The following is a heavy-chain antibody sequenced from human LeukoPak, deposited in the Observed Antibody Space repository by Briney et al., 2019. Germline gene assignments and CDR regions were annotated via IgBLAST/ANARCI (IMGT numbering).Heavy chain of an antibody. V-gene: IGHV4-59*08. D-gene: IGHD6-13*01. Sequence: SETLSLTCTVSGGSISSYYWSWIRQPPGKGLEWIGYFYYSGSTNYNPSLKSRVTISVDTSKNQFSLKLSSVTAADTAVYYCARHLPAYSSSWYYGMDVWGQGTTVTVSS. J-gene: IGHJ6*02. CDR3: ARHLPAYSSSWYYGMDV. CDR2: FYYSGST. CDR1: GGSISSYY.